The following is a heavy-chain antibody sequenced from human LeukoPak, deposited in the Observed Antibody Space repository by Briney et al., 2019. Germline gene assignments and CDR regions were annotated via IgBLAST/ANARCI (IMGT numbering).Heavy chain of an antibody. D-gene: IGHD6-13*01. J-gene: IGHJ4*02. CDR2: ISTNGGVT. CDR3: VKDVSSTYYYFDY. CDR1: GFTFSRYA. V-gene: IGHV3-64D*09. Sequence: PGGSLRLSCSASGFTFSRYAMHWVRQAPGKGLEYVSAISTNGGVTYYAASVKGRFTISRDNSKNSLYLEMSSLRVEDTAVYYCVKDVSSTYYYFDYWGQGTLVTVSS.